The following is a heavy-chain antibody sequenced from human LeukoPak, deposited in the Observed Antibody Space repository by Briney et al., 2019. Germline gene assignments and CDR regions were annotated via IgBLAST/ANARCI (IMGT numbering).Heavy chain of an antibody. CDR2: INHSGST. Sequence: PQTLSLTCAVYGGSFSGYYWGWIRRPPGKGLEWVGEINHSGSTNYNTSLKSRVTISVDTSKTQFSLKLSSVTAADTAVYYCARARVVVVAAKKRYYYGMDVWGQGTTVTVSS. J-gene: IGHJ6*02. CDR1: GGSFSGYY. CDR3: ARARVVVVAAKKRYYYGMDV. V-gene: IGHV4-34*01. D-gene: IGHD2-15*01.